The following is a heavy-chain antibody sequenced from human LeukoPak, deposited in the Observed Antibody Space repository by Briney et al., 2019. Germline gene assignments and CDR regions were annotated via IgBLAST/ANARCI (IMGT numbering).Heavy chain of an antibody. CDR3: AKDTWSGYYYDSSGYYVDFQH. D-gene: IGHD3-22*01. CDR2: ISYDGSNK. J-gene: IGHJ1*01. Sequence: GRSLRLSCAASGFTFSSYGMHWVRQAPGKGLEWVAVISYDGSNKYYADSVKGRFTISRDNSKNTLYLQMNSLRAEDTAVYYCAKDTWSGYYYDSSGYYVDFQHWGQGTLVTVSS. CDR1: GFTFSSYG. V-gene: IGHV3-30*18.